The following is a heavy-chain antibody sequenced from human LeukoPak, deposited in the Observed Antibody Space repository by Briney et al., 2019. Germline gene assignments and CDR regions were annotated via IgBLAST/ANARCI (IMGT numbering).Heavy chain of an antibody. CDR1: GFTFSSYA. J-gene: IGHJ4*02. Sequence: GGSLRLSCAASGFTFSSYAMHWVRQAPGKGLEWVAVISYDGSNKYYADSEKGRFTISRDNSKNTLYLQMNSLRAEDTAVYYCARDMYYYDSSGYGVYWGQGTLVTVSS. D-gene: IGHD3-22*01. V-gene: IGHV3-30*01. CDR2: ISYDGSNK. CDR3: ARDMYYYDSSGYGVY.